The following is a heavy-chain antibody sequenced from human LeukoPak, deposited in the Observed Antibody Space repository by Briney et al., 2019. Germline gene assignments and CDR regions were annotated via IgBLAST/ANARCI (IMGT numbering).Heavy chain of an antibody. V-gene: IGHV4-34*01. J-gene: IGHJ4*02. Sequence: SETLSLTCAVYGGSFSGYYWSWIRQPPGKGLGWIGEINHSGSTNYNPSLKSRVTISVDTSKNQFSLKLSSVTAADTAVYYCASNRYYYDSSGYYDYWGQGTLVTVSS. CDR3: ASNRYYYDSSGYYDY. D-gene: IGHD3-22*01. CDR2: INHSGST. CDR1: GGSFSGYY.